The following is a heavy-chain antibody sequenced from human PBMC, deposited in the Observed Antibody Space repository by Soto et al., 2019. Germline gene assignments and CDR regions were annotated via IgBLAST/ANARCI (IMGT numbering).Heavy chain of an antibody. V-gene: IGHV3-11*01. CDR2: ISSSGSTI. J-gene: IGHJ3*02. CDR1: GFTFSDYY. CDR3: GKDRGDFWSGNGGGYAFDI. Sequence: GGSLRLSCAASGFTFSDYYMSWIRQAPGKGLEWVSSISSSGSTIYYADSVKGRFTISRDNSKNTLYLQMNSLRAEDTAVYYRGKDRGDFWSGNGGGYAFDIWGQGTMVTVSS. D-gene: IGHD3-3*01.